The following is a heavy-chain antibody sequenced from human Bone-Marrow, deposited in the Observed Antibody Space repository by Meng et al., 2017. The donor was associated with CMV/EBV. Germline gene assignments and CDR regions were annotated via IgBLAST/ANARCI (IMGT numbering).Heavy chain of an antibody. CDR1: GGTFSSYT. CDR2: IIPILGIA. V-gene: IGHV1-69*04. J-gene: IGHJ3*02. Sequence: SVKVSCKASGGTFSSYTISWVRQAPGQGLEWMGRIIPILGIANYAQKFQGRVTITADKSTSTAYMELSSLRSEDTAVYYCARDRSGDRFLEWSGRAFDIWGQGTMVTVSS. D-gene: IGHD3-3*01. CDR3: ARDRSGDRFLEWSGRAFDI.